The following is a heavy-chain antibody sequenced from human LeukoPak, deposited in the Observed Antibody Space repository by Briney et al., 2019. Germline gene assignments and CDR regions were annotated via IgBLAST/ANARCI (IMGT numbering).Heavy chain of an antibody. CDR3: ARNLIPEQLVLNF. CDR1: GGSISSYY. J-gene: IGHJ4*02. D-gene: IGHD6-13*01. CDR2: IYYDGST. V-gene: IGHV4-59*12. Sequence: SETLSLTCTVSGGSISSYYWSWIRQSPGKGLEWIGYIYYDGSTNYNPSLRGRVTISVDTPKNQFSLKLSSVTAAETAVYYCARNLIPEQLVLNFWGQGTLVTVSS.